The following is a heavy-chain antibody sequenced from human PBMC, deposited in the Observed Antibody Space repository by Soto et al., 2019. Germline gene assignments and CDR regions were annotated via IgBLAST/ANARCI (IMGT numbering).Heavy chain of an antibody. Sequence: GASVKVSCKASGGSFTYTLSWVRQAPGQGLEWMGGIIPIFGTTNYAQKFQDRVTITADESTKTAYMELSTLRSEDTAVYYCARLHSHGTYGLDIWGQGTTVTVSS. D-gene: IGHD4-4*01. V-gene: IGHV1-69*13. CDR3: ARLHSHGTYGLDI. CDR2: IIPIFGTT. J-gene: IGHJ6*02. CDR1: GGSFTYT.